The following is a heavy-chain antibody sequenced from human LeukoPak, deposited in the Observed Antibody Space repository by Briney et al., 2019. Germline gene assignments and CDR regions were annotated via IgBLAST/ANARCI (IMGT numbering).Heavy chain of an antibody. J-gene: IGHJ6*03. CDR3: ARRTQDYGDYYMDV. CDR2: IYPGDSDT. Sequence: GASLQISCKGSGYSFTSYWIGWGRQLPGKGLEWMGIIYPGDSDTRYSPSFQGQVTISADKSISTAYLQWSSLKASDTAMYYCARRTQDYGDYYMDVWGKGTTVTVSS. V-gene: IGHV5-51*01. D-gene: IGHD4-17*01. CDR1: GYSFTSYW.